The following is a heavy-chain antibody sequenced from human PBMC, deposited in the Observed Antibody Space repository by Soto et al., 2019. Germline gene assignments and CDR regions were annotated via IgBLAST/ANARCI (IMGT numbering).Heavy chain of an antibody. CDR2: IYYRGST. Sequence: SETLSLTCTVSGGSISSYYWSWIRQPPGKGLEWIGYIYYRGSTNYNPSLKSRVTISVDTSKNQFSLKLSSVTAADTAVYYCARDGITIFGVVPHMAFDIWGQGTMVTVSS. J-gene: IGHJ3*02. CDR1: GGSISSYY. V-gene: IGHV4-59*01. CDR3: ARDGITIFGVVPHMAFDI. D-gene: IGHD3-3*01.